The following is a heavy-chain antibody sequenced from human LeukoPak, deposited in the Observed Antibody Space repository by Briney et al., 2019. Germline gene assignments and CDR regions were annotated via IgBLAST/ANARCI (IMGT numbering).Heavy chain of an antibody. CDR2: IYHSGST. J-gene: IGHJ4*02. Sequence: SETLSLTCTVSGYSISSGYYWGWIRQPPGKGLEWIGSIYHSGSTYYNPSLKSRVTISVDTSKNQFSLKLSSVTAADTAVYYCARRTRTAAGPGDYWGQGTLVTVSS. V-gene: IGHV4-38-2*02. CDR3: ARRTRTAAGPGDY. CDR1: GYSISSGYY. D-gene: IGHD6-13*01.